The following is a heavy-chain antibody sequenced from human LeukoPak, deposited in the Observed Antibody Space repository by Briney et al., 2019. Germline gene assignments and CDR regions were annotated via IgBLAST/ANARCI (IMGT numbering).Heavy chain of an antibody. D-gene: IGHD3-22*01. V-gene: IGHV1-2*02. Sequence: GATVKVSCKASGYTFTGYYMHWVRQAPGQGLEWMGWINPNSGGTNYAQKFQGRVTMTRDTSISTAYMELSRLRSDDTAVYYCARGSIASYYYDSSGYYYYWGQGTLVTVPS. CDR2: INPNSGGT. J-gene: IGHJ4*02. CDR3: ARGSIASYYYDSSGYYYY. CDR1: GYTFTGYY.